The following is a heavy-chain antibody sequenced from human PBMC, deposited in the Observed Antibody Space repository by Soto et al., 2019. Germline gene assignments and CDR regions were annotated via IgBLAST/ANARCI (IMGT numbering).Heavy chain of an antibody. D-gene: IGHD2-2*01. CDR3: AREDIVVVSAEIAPDARYYYSGMAV. V-gene: IGHV1-2*04. Sequence: WGRQTPGQRPEWMGWNNHNSGGTNYAQKFQGWVTMTRDTSISTAYMELSRLRSDDTAVYYCAREDIVVVSAEIAPDARYYYSGMAVWGQGSTVTGSS. CDR2: NNHNSGGT. J-gene: IGHJ6*01.